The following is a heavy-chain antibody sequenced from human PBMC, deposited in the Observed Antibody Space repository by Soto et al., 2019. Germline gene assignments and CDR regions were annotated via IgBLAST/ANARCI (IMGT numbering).Heavy chain of an antibody. CDR3: ARALYYDSVWGSHTFDY. CDR2: IYSSGST. J-gene: IGHJ4*02. CDR1: GDSINNYH. Sequence: PSETLSLTCTVSGDSINNYHWSWTRQPPGKGLEWIGFIYSSGSTNYTPSLKSRVTMSVDTSQNQFSLRLSSVTAADTSVYYCARALYYDSVWGSHTFDYWGQGTLVTVSS. V-gene: IGHV4-59*08. D-gene: IGHD3-16*01.